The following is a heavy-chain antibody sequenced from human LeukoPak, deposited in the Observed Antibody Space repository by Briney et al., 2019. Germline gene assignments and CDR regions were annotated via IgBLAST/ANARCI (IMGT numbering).Heavy chain of an antibody. CDR2: ISGSGGCT. CDR1: GFTFSSYA. Sequence: GGSLRLSCAASGFTFSSYAMSWVRQAPGKGLEWVSAISGSGGCTYYADSVKGRFTISRDNSKNTLYLQMNSLTTEDTAVYYCARGWRMSVPWGQGTLVTVSS. J-gene: IGHJ5*02. D-gene: IGHD1-1*01. V-gene: IGHV3-23*01. CDR3: ARGWRMSVP.